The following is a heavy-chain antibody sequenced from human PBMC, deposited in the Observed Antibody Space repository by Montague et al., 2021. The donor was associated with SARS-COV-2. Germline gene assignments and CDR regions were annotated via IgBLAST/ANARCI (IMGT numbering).Heavy chain of an antibody. D-gene: IGHD3-9*01. Sequence: SETLSLTCTVSGGSVSSGSFYWSWIRQPPGKGLELIGYIHYTGSSNYNPSLKSRVTISVDTSKNQFSLKLSSVTAADTAVYYCASLRGSAEILTAFQGVSYFYGMDVWGQGTTVAVSS. J-gene: IGHJ6*02. V-gene: IGHV4-61*01. CDR1: GGSVSSGSFY. CDR3: ASLRGSAEILTAFQGVSYFYGMDV. CDR2: IHYTGSS.